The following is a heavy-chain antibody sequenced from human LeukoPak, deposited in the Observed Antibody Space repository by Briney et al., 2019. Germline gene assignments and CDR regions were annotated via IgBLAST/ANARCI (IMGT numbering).Heavy chain of an antibody. CDR3: ASYVQYYYDSSPSALDY. D-gene: IGHD3-22*01. V-gene: IGHV1-18*01. CDR2: ISAYNGNT. J-gene: IGHJ4*02. CDR1: GCTFTSYG. Sequence: VASVKVSCKASGCTFTSYGISWVRQAPGQGLEWMGWISAYNGNTNYAQKLQGRVTMTTDTSTSTAYMELRSLRSDDTAVYYCASYVQYYYDSSPSALDYWGQGTLVTVSS.